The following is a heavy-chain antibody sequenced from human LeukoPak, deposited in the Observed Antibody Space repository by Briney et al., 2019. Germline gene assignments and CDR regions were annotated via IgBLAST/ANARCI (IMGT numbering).Heavy chain of an antibody. CDR1: GYTFTSYG. CDR3: ARQYDYVWGSYRSWFDP. Sequence: ASVKVSCKASGYTFTSYGISWVRQAPGQGLEGMGWISAYNGNTNYAQKLQGRVTMTTDTSTSTAYMELRSLRSDDTAVYYCARQYDYVWGSYRSWFDPWGQGTLVTVSS. V-gene: IGHV1-18*04. J-gene: IGHJ5*02. CDR2: ISAYNGNT. D-gene: IGHD3-16*02.